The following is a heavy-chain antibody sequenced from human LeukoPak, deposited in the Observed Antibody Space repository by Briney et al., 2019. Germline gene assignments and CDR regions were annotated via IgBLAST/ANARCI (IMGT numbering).Heavy chain of an antibody. D-gene: IGHD5-12*01. V-gene: IGHV4-34*01. CDR2: IYHSGST. J-gene: IGHJ4*02. CDR1: GGSFSGYY. CDR3: ARVNSGYDWEYFDY. Sequence: PSETLSLTCAVYGGSFSGYYWSWIRQPPGKGLEWIGYIYHSGSTYYNPSLKSRVTISVDRSKNQFSLKLSSVTAADTAVYYCARVNSGYDWEYFDYWGQGTLVTVSS.